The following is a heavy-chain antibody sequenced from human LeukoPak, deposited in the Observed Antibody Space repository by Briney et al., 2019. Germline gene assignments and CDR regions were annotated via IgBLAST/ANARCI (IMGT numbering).Heavy chain of an antibody. CDR2: IFTSGST. CDR3: ARARYSSGWYGYFDY. Sequence: SETLSLTCTVSGGSLSSGSYSWSWIRQPAGKELEWLGRIFTSGSTNYNPSFKSRVTISRDTSKNQFSLRLSSLTAADTAVYYCARARYSSGWYGYFDYWGQGTLVTVSS. CDR1: GGSLSSGSYS. D-gene: IGHD6-19*01. J-gene: IGHJ4*02. V-gene: IGHV4-61*02.